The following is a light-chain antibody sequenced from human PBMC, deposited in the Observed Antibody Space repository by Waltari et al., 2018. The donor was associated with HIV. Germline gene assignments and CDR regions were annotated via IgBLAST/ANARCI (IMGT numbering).Light chain of an antibody. J-gene: IGKJ1*01. V-gene: IGKV1-5*03. Sequence: DIRLTQSPSTLSASAGDRVAITCRAGQNVGAFLAWYQQKPGKPHKLLIFQASILEGGVPSRFSGSVSGSDFTLTINGLQSDDFATYYCHQYASFSGTFGQGTKVELK. CDR3: HQYASFSGT. CDR2: QAS. CDR1: QNVGAF.